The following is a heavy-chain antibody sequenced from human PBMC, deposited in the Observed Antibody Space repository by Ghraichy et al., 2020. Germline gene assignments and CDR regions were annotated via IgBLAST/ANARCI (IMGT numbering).Heavy chain of an antibody. V-gene: IGHV3-23*01. CDR2: ISGSGGST. CDR3: AKDGWAGITGTKAVSDGMDV. CDR1: GFTFSSYA. J-gene: IGHJ6*02. Sequence: GGSLRLSCAASGFTFSSYAMSWVRQAPGKGLEWVSAISGSGGSTYYADSVKGRFTISRDNSKNTLYLQMNSLRAEDTAVYYCAKDGWAGITGTKAVSDGMDVWGQGTTVTVSS. D-gene: IGHD1-20*01.